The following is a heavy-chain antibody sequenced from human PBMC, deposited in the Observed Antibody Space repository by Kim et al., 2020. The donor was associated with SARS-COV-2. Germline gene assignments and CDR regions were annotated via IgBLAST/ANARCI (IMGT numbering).Heavy chain of an antibody. J-gene: IGHJ4*02. CDR2: IKRKTDGGTT. Sequence: GGSLRLSCAASGFTLSSAWMSWVRQAPGKGLEWVGLIKRKTDGGTTDYAAPVKGRFTISRDDSENTLNLQMNSLKTEDTAVYYCVIWNCAHFEYWGQGTLVTVSS. CDR1: GFTLSSAW. CDR3: VIWNCAHFEY. V-gene: IGHV3-15*01. D-gene: IGHD2-21*01.